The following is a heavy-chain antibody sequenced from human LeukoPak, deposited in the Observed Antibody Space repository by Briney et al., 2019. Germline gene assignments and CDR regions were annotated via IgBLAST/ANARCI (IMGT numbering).Heavy chain of an antibody. CDR3: AKGGDYDSSGYYHFQH. D-gene: IGHD3-22*01. J-gene: IGHJ1*01. Sequence: PGGSLRLSCAASGFTFYDYAMHWVRQAPGKGLEWVSLISWAGGSTYYEDSVKGRFTISRDNSKNSLYLQMNSLRAEDTALYYCAKGGDYDSSGYYHFQHGGQGTLVTVSS. CDR2: ISWAGGST. CDR1: GFTFYDYA. V-gene: IGHV3-43D*04.